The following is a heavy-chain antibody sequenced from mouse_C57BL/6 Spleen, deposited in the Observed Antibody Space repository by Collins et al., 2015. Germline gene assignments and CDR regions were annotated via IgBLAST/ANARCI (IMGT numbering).Heavy chain of an antibody. V-gene: IGHV1-39*01. CDR2: INPNYGTT. CDR3: ARRLRRAYYFDY. J-gene: IGHJ2*01. Sequence: VQLQQSGPELVKPGASVKISCKASGYSFTDYNMNWVKQSNGKSLEWIGVINPNYGTTSYNQKFKGKATLTCRPILPAQPTCSSTALTSEDSAVYYCARRLRRAYYFDYWGQGTTLTVSS. CDR1: GYSFTDYN. D-gene: IGHD3-1*01.